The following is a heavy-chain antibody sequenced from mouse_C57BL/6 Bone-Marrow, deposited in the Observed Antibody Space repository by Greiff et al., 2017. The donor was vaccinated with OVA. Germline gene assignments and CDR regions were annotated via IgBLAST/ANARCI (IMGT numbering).Heavy chain of an antibody. V-gene: IGHV3-6*01. J-gene: IGHJ2*01. Sequence: EVKLQESGPGLVKPSQSLSLTCSVTGYSITSGYYWNWIRQFPGNKLEWMGYISYDGSNNYNPSLKNRISITRDTSKNQFFLKLNSVTTEDTATYYCARKGGYRDYWGQGTTLTVSS. D-gene: IGHD2-2*01. CDR2: ISYDGSN. CDR1: GYSITSGYY. CDR3: ARKGGYRDY.